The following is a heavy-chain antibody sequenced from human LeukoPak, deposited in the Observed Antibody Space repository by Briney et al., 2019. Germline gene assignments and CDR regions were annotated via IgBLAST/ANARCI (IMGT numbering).Heavy chain of an antibody. J-gene: IGHJ6*03. V-gene: IGHV3-30*14. CDR3: ARLYCSGGSCYSRYYYYYMDV. CDR2: ISYDGSNK. D-gene: IGHD2-15*01. CDR1: GFTFSSYA. Sequence: PGGSLRLXCAATGFTFSSYAIHWVRQAPGKGLEWVAVISYDGSNKYYADSVKGRFTISRDNSKNTLYLQMNSLRAEDTAVYYCARLYCSGGSCYSRYYYYYMDVWGKGTTVTVSS.